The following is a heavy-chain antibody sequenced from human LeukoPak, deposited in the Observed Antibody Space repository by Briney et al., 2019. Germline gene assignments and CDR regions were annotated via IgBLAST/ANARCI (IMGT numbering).Heavy chain of an antibody. Sequence: GGSLRVYCAASGFTVSSNYMSWVRQAPGKGLEWVSVIYSGGSTYYADSVKGRFTISRDNSKNTLYLQMNSLRAEDTAVYYCARGSFGDLYRGFDYWGQGTLVTVSS. CDR1: GFTVSSNY. J-gene: IGHJ4*02. CDR2: IYSGGST. V-gene: IGHV3-53*01. D-gene: IGHD3-10*01. CDR3: ARGSFGDLYRGFDY.